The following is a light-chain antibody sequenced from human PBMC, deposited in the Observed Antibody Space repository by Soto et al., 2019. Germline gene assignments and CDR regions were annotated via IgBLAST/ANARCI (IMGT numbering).Light chain of an antibody. J-gene: IGKJ1*01. Sequence: IEWTQSPATRSLSPGEGATLSCRASESVSTNLAWYQQKAGQAPRLLIYGASTRATGIPARFSGSGSGTEFTLTISRLQSEDFAVYYCQQYSIWRTFGQGTKVDIK. V-gene: IGKV3-15*01. CDR1: ESVSTN. CDR3: QQYSIWRT. CDR2: GAS.